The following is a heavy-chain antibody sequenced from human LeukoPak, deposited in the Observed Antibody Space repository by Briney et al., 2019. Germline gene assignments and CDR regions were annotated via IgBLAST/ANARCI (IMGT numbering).Heavy chain of an antibody. CDR3: ARDFNGDYIHFDY. CDR1: GGTFSSHA. D-gene: IGHD4-17*01. V-gene: IGHV1-69*13. CDR2: IIPIFGTA. Sequence: GASVKVSCKASGGTFSSHAINWVRQAPGQGLEWMGGIIPIFGTANYAQKFQGRVTITADESTSTAYMELSSLRSEDTAVYYCARDFNGDYIHFDYWGQGTLVTVSS. J-gene: IGHJ4*02.